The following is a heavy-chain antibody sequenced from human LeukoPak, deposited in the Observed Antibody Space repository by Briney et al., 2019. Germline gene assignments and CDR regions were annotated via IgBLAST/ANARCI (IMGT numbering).Heavy chain of an antibody. CDR2: IYYSGST. J-gene: IGHJ6*03. D-gene: IGHD4-17*01. V-gene: IGHV4-39*07. Sequence: PSETLSLTCTVSGGSISSSSYYWGWIRQPPGKGLEWIGSIYYSGSTYYNPSLKSRVTISVDTSKNQFSLKLSSVTAADTAVYYCARITTVTTHYYYYMDVWGKGTTVTISS. CDR3: ARITTVTTHYYYYMDV. CDR1: GGSISSSSYY.